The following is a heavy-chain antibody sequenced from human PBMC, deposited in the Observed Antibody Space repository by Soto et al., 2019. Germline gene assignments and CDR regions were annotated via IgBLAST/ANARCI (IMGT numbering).Heavy chain of an antibody. V-gene: IGHV3-48*02. J-gene: IGHJ4*02. D-gene: IGHD1-26*01. Sequence: EVQLVESGGGLVQPGGSLRLSCAASGFTFSNYHMNWVRQAPGKGPEWVSYISSGSDITYYADSVKGRFTISRDNAKNSLYLQMNSLRDEDTAVYYCARRSSPQILEDTRYFDYWGQGTLVTVSS. CDR3: ARRSSPQILEDTRYFDY. CDR1: GFTFSNYH. CDR2: ISSGSDIT.